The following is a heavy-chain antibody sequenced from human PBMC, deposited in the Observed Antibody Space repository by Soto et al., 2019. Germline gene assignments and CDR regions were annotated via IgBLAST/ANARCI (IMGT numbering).Heavy chain of an antibody. Sequence: SETQSLPSTVSGGFISSGNHYWSWFPQPSWKGLELIGYIYYRGSTYYNASFKRRVTISVDTSKHQFSLKLSAVTAADTAVYYCARVLAVVTVYDYWGQGTLGNVSS. CDR3: ARVLAVVTVYDY. CDR1: GGFISSGNHY. V-gene: IGHV4-30-4*08. D-gene: IGHD2-21*02. J-gene: IGHJ4*02. CDR2: IYYRGST.